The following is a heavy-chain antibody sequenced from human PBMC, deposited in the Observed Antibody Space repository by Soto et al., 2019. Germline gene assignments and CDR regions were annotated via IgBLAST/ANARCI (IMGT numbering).Heavy chain of an antibody. V-gene: IGHV1-46*01. J-gene: IGHJ4*02. Sequence: ASVKVSCTASGYTFTSYYMHWVRQAPGQGLEWMGIINPSGGSTSYAQKFQGRVTMTRDTSTSTVYMELSSLRSEDTAVYYCARSHRTYYFDYWGQGTLVTVSS. CDR3: ARSHRTYYFDY. CDR2: INPSGGST. D-gene: IGHD1-1*01. CDR1: GYTFTSYY.